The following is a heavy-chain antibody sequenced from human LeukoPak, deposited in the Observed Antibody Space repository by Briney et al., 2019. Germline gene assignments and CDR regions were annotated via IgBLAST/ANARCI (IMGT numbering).Heavy chain of an antibody. V-gene: IGHV3-23*01. Sequence: GGSLRLSCVASGFTFNNYAMSCVRQAPGRGLEWASSTAGSGISKDYADSVKGRFTISKDKSKNTLYLQMDNLRAEDTGVYFCARLPTFYYDSSGYHYDYWGQGTLVTVSS. CDR2: TAGSGISK. D-gene: IGHD3-22*01. J-gene: IGHJ4*02. CDR1: GFTFNNYA. CDR3: ARLPTFYYDSSGYHYDY.